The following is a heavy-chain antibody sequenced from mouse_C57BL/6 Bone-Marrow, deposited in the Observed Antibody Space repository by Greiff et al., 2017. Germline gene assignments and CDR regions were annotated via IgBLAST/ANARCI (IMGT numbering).Heavy chain of an antibody. D-gene: IGHD1-1*01. CDR3: ASGYGSQTPSAMDD. V-gene: IGHV1-69*01. CDR2: LAPSASYT. Sequence: VQLQQPGAELVMPGASVKLSCKASGYTFPSYWLPWVTQRPGQGLEWIGELAPSASYTHYNQKFKGKSTLTVAQSSSPAYMQLSRLTSEDSAVYYCASGYGSQTPSAMDDWGQGTSVTVAA. CDR1: GYTFPSYW. J-gene: IGHJ4*01.